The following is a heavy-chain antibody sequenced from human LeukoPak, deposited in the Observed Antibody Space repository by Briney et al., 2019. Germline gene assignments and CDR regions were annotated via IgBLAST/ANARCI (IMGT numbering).Heavy chain of an antibody. CDR2: IYYSGST. CDR1: GGSISSYY. Sequence: TSETLSLTCTVSGGSISSYYWSWIRQPPGKGLEWIGYIYYSGSTNYNPSLKSRVTISVDTSKNQFSLKLSSVTAADTAVYCCARHMVRGVIRSYYGMDVWGQGTTVTVSS. J-gene: IGHJ6*02. D-gene: IGHD3-10*01. V-gene: IGHV4-59*01. CDR3: ARHMVRGVIRSYYGMDV.